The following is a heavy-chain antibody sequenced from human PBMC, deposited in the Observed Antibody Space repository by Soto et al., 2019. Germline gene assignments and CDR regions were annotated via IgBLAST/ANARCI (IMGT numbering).Heavy chain of an antibody. J-gene: IGHJ5*02. V-gene: IGHV4-30-4*01. Sequence: PSETLSLTCTVSGGSISSGDYYWSWIRQPPGKGLEWIGYIYYSWSTYYNPSLKSRVTISVDTSKNQFSLKLSSVTAADTAVYYCARVDTAMDTRWFDPWGQGTLVTVSS. CDR3: ARVDTAMDTRWFDP. CDR1: GGSISSGDYY. CDR2: IYYSWST. D-gene: IGHD5-18*01.